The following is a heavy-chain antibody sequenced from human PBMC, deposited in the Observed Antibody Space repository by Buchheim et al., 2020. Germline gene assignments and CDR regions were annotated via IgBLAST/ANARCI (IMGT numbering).Heavy chain of an antibody. J-gene: IGHJ4*02. Sequence: EVQLVESGGGLVQPGGSLRLSCAASGFTFSSYSMNWVRQAPGKGLEWVSYISSSRSTIYYAASVKVRFTISIDNAKNSLFLQMNSLRDEDTAVYYCAREYSSSSGKAFDYWGQGTL. CDR1: GFTFSSYS. V-gene: IGHV3-48*02. CDR2: ISSSRSTI. CDR3: AREYSSSSGKAFDY. D-gene: IGHD6-6*01.